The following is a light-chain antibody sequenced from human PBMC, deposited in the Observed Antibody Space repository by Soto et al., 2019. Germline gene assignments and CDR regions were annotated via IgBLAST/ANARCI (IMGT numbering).Light chain of an antibody. CDR2: GNK. Sequence: QSSLTDPPSVSGAPGQRVTISCTGSSSNIGAGYDVHWYQQRPGTAPKLLIYGNKNRPSGVPDRFSGSKSGTSASLAITGLQAEDEADYYCQSYDSSLSVSYVFGTGDQGHRP. J-gene: IGLJ1*01. CDR1: SSNIGAGYD. CDR3: QSYDSSLSVSYV. V-gene: IGLV1-40*01.